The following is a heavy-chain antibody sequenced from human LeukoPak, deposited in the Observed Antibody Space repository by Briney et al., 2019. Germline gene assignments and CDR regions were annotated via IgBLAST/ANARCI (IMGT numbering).Heavy chain of an antibody. CDR3: AKEIYGDATGGRFQH. Sequence: GGSLRLSCAASGFTFSSHGMSWVRQAPGKGLEWVSGISSIDGSTYYADSVKGRFTVSRDNSKNTLYLQMNSLRAEDTAVYYCAKEIYGDATGGRFQHWGQGTLVTVSS. CDR2: ISSIDGST. V-gene: IGHV3-23*01. CDR1: GFTFSSHG. J-gene: IGHJ1*01. D-gene: IGHD4/OR15-4a*01.